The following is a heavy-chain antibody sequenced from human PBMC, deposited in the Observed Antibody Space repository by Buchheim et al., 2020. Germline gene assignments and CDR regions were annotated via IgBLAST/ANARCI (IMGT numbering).Heavy chain of an antibody. D-gene: IGHD4-17*01. Sequence: QVQLEESGGGVVQPGRPLRLSCAASGFTFSSYAMHWVRQAPGKGLEWVAVISYDGSNKYYADSVKGRVTISRDNSKNTLYLQMNSLRAEDTAVYYCAPRGSTTVNYWGQGTL. CDR3: APRGSTTVNY. CDR2: ISYDGSNK. V-gene: IGHV3-30-3*01. J-gene: IGHJ4*02. CDR1: GFTFSSYA.